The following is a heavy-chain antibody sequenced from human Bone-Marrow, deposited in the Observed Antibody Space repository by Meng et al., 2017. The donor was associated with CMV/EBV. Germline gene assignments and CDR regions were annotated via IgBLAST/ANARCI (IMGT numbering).Heavy chain of an antibody. CDR1: GFTFSSYW. J-gene: IGHJ4*02. D-gene: IGHD3-22*01. V-gene: IGHV3-7*01. CDR3: ARGWATMTF. CDR2: IKQDGSEK. Sequence: LSLTCAASGFTFSSYWMSWVRQAPGKGLEWVANIKQDGSEKYYVDSVKGRFTISRDNAKNSLYLQMNSLRAEDTAVYYCARGWATMTFWGQGTLVTVSS.